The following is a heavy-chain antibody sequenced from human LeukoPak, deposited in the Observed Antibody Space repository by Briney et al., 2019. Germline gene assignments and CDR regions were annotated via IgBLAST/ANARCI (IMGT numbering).Heavy chain of an antibody. V-gene: IGHV4-4*02. CDR1: GFTVSSNY. D-gene: IGHD3-22*01. CDR3: ATVRDSSGYYYAAFDS. J-gene: IGHJ4*02. CDR2: IYHSGST. Sequence: PGGSLRLSCAASGFTVSSNYMSWVRQPPGKGLEWIGEIYHSGSTNYNPSLKSRVTISVDKSKNQFSLKLSSVTAADTAVYYCATVRDSSGYYYAAFDSWGQGTLVTVSS.